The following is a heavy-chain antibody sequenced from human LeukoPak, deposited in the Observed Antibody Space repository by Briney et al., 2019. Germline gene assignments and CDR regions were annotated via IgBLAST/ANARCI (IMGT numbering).Heavy chain of an antibody. Sequence: GGSLRLSCAGSGFTFGSYSMSWVRQAPGQGLEWVSSISSSSSYIYYADSVKGRFTISRDNSKNSLYLQMNSLRTEDTALYYCAKDTAMVEGYYFDYWGQGTLVTVSS. CDR1: GFTFGSYS. D-gene: IGHD5-18*01. CDR3: AKDTAMVEGYYFDY. J-gene: IGHJ4*02. V-gene: IGHV3-21*04. CDR2: ISSSSSYI.